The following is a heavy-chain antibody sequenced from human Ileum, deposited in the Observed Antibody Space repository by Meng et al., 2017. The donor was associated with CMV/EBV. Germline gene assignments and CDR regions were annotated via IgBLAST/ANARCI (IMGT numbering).Heavy chain of an antibody. CDR1: GFTFSIYG. D-gene: IGHD1-26*01. Sequence: GESLKISCAASGFTFSIYGMHWVRQAPGKGLEWVAFIWYDGSHKYYADSVKGRFTISRDNSKNTLDLQMNSLRAEDTAVYYCAKDRHSGSYGGMDVWGQGTTVTVSS. CDR2: IWYDGSHK. CDR3: AKDRHSGSYGGMDV. V-gene: IGHV3-33*03. J-gene: IGHJ6*02.